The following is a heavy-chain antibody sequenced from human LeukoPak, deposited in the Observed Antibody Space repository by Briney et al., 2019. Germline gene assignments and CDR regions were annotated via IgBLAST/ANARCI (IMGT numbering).Heavy chain of an antibody. V-gene: IGHV4-39*01. CDR2: IYYSGST. CDR3: ARTDCDFWSGYFNWFDP. Sequence: SETLSLTCTVSGGSISSSSYYWGWIRQPPGKGLEWIGSIYYSGSTYYNPSLKSRVTISVDTSKNQFSLKLSSVTAADTAVYYCARTDCDFWSGYFNWFDPWGQGTLVTVSS. J-gene: IGHJ5*02. D-gene: IGHD3-3*01. CDR1: GGSISSSSYY.